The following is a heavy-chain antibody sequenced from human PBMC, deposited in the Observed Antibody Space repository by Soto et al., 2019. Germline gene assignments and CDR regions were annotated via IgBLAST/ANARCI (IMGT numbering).Heavy chain of an antibody. CDR3: AKDTYYHDSTGYYVFDY. CDR2: IKSKTDGGTT. Sequence: PGGSLRLSCAASGFTFSNAWMNWVRQAPGKGLEWVGRIKSKTDGGTTDYAAPVKGRFTISRDDSKNTLYLQMNSLSAEDTAVYYCAKDTYYHDSTGYYVFDYWGQGTLVTVSS. D-gene: IGHD3-22*01. V-gene: IGHV3-15*07. CDR1: GFTFSNAW. J-gene: IGHJ4*02.